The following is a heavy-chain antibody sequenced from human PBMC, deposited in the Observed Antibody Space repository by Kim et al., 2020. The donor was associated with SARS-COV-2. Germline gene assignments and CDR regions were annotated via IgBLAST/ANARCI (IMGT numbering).Heavy chain of an antibody. Sequence: GGSLRLSCAASGFTVSSNYMSWVRQAPGKGLEWVSVIYSGGSTYYADSVKGRFTISRDNSKNTLYLQMNSLRAEDTAVYYCAREAQIDPPDYGMDVWGQGTTVTVSS. CDR1: GFTVSSNY. V-gene: IGHV3-53*01. D-gene: IGHD2-21*01. J-gene: IGHJ6*02. CDR3: AREAQIDPPDYGMDV. CDR2: IYSGGST.